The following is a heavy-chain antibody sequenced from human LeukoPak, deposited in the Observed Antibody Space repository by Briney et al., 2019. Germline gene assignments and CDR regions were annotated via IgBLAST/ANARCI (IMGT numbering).Heavy chain of an antibody. CDR2: INHSGST. J-gene: IGHJ5*02. CDR3: ARSCSSSWPRNNWFDP. D-gene: IGHD6-13*01. Sequence: SETLSLTCAVYGGSFSGYYWSWIRQPPGKGLERIGEINHSGSTNYDPSLKSRVTISVDTSKNQFSLKLSSVTAADTAVYYCARSCSSSWPRNNWFDPWGQGTLVTVSS. V-gene: IGHV4-34*01. CDR1: GGSFSGYY.